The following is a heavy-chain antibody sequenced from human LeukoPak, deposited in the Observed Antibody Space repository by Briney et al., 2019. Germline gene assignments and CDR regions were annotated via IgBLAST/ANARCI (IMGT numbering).Heavy chain of an antibody. CDR1: GYTFTSYY. V-gene: IGHV1-46*01. Sequence: ASVKFSCKASGYTFTSYYMHWVRQAPGQGLEGMGIINPSGGSTSYAQKFQGRVTMTRDMSTSTVYMELSSLRSEDTAVYYCARESRVEIFDYWGQGTLDTVSS. CDR2: INPSGGST. CDR3: ARESRVEIFDY. D-gene: IGHD5-24*01. J-gene: IGHJ4*02.